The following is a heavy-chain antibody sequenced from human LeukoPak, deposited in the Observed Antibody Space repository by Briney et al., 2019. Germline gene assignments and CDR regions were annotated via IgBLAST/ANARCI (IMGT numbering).Heavy chain of an antibody. CDR3: ARGSDSLGYFDY. V-gene: IGHV1-2*06. CDR1: GYTFTGYY. Sequence: ASVKVSCKASGYTFTGYYMHWVQQAPGQGLEWMGRINPNSGGTNYAQKFQGRVTMIRDTSISTAYMELSRLRSDDTAVYYCARGSDSLGYFDYWGQGTLVTVSS. D-gene: IGHD2-15*01. CDR2: INPNSGGT. J-gene: IGHJ4*02.